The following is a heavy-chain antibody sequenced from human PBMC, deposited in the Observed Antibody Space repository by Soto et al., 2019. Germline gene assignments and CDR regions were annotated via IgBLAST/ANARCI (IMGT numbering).Heavy chain of an antibody. V-gene: IGHV4-39*01. CDR3: ARHAPITMVRGNWFDP. Sequence: SETLSLTCTVSGGSISSSSYYWGWIRQPPGKGLEWIGSIYYSGSTYYNPSLKSRVTISVDTSKNQFSLKLSSVTAADTAVYYCARHAPITMVRGNWFDPWGQGTLVTVSS. CDR1: GGSISSSSYY. CDR2: IYYSGST. D-gene: IGHD3-10*01. J-gene: IGHJ5*02.